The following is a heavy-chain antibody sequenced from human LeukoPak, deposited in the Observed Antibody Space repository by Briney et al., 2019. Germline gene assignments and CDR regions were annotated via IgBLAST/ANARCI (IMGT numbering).Heavy chain of an antibody. CDR3: ARDPYGGTTVVYPFLYDY. Sequence: SETLSLTCTVSGGSISSSSYYWGWIRQPPGKGLEWIGSIYYSGSTYYNPSLKSRVTISVDTSKNQFSLKLSSVTAADTAVYYCARDPYGGTTVVYPFLYDYWGQGTLVTVSS. CDR1: GGSISSSSYY. D-gene: IGHD4-23*01. CDR2: IYYSGST. V-gene: IGHV4-39*07. J-gene: IGHJ4*02.